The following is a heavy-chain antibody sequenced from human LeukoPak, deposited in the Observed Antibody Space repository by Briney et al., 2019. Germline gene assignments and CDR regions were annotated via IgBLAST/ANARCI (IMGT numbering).Heavy chain of an antibody. D-gene: IGHD1-26*01. CDR1: GFNFSSFG. CDR3: AKVPNSWRYFFDY. V-gene: IGHV3-30*18. CDR2: ISYDGGNK. J-gene: IGHJ4*02. Sequence: GRSLRLSCSASGFNFSSFGMHWVRQAPGKGLVWVAVISYDGGNKYYADSVKGRLTISRDNSKNTLYLQMNSLRAEDTAVYCCAKVPNSWRYFFDYWGQGTLVTVSS.